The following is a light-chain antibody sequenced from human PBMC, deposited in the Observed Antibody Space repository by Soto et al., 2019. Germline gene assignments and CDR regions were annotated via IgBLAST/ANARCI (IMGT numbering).Light chain of an antibody. CDR3: SSYTSGGNYV. Sequence: LTQPASVSGSPGQSIAISCTGSSSDVGGYNYVSWYQHHPGKAPKLMIYDVTNRPSGVSDRFSGSKSGNTASLTISGLQAEDEADYYCSSYTSGGNYVFGTGTKVTVL. CDR1: SSDVGGYNY. V-gene: IGLV2-14*03. CDR2: DVT. J-gene: IGLJ1*01.